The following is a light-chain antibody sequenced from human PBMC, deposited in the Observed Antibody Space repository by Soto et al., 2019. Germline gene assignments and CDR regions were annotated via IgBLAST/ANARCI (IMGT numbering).Light chain of an antibody. CDR2: DVS. CDR3: SSYTSSSNPVV. V-gene: IGLV2-14*01. CDR1: SSDVGGYNY. J-gene: IGLJ2*01. Sequence: QSALTQPASVSGSPGQSITISCTGTSSDVGGYNYVSWYQQHPGKAPKLMIYDVSNRPSGVSNRFSRSKSGNTASLTISGLQAEDEADYYCSSYTSSSNPVVFGGGTKLTVL.